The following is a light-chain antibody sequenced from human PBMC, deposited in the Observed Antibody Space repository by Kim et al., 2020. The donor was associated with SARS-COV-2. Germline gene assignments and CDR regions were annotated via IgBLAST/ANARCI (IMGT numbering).Light chain of an antibody. V-gene: IGLV2-14*03. Sequence: SLGQSFTISCTGSSSDVGANHYVSWYRTHPGKAPKLMIYDVSLRPSGVSNRFSGSKSGNTASLTISGLQAEDEADYYCSTYTGSVVFGGGTQLTVL. CDR1: SSDVGANHY. CDR2: DVS. J-gene: IGLJ2*01. CDR3: STYTGSVV.